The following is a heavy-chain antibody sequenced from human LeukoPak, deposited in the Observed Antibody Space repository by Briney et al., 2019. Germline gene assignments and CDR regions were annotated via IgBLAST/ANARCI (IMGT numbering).Heavy chain of an antibody. J-gene: IGHJ4*02. CDR3: ARDDYSNFPFDY. Sequence: SETLSLTCAVYGGSFRGYYWSWIRQPPGKGLEWIGEINRSGSTNYNPSLKSRVTISVDTSKNQFSLKLSSVTAADTVVYYCARDDYSNFPFDYWGQGTLVTVSS. CDR1: GGSFRGYY. D-gene: IGHD4-11*01. V-gene: IGHV4-34*01. CDR2: INRSGST.